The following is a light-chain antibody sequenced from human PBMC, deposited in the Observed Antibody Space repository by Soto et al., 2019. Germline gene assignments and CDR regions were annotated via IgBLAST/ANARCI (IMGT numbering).Light chain of an antibody. CDR2: LGS. J-gene: IGKJ1*01. Sequence: DIVITQSPLSLPVTRGEPASISCISSQSLLHSNGYNYLDWYLQKPGQSPQLLIYLGSNRASEVPDRFSGSGSGTDFTLKISRVEAEDVGVYYCMQPLQSWTFGQGTKVDIK. CDR1: QSLLHSNGYNY. V-gene: IGKV2-28*01. CDR3: MQPLQSWT.